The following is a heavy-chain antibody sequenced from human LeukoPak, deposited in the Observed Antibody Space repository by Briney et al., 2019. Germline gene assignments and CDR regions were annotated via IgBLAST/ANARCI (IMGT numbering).Heavy chain of an antibody. CDR1: GYTFTGYY. CDR2: INPNSGGT. J-gene: IGHJ5*02. CDR3: ARSGYYGSGVGWFDP. V-gene: IGHV1-2*02. D-gene: IGHD3-10*01. Sequence: ASVKVSCKASGYTFTGYYMHWVRQAPGQGLEWMGWINPNSGGTNYAQKFQGRVTMTRDTSISTAYTELSRLRSDDTAVYFCARSGYYGSGVGWFDPWGQGTVVTVSS.